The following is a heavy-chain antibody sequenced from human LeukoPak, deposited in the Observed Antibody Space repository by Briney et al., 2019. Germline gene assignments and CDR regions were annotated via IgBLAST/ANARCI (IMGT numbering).Heavy chain of an antibody. CDR2: ISSSSSTI. J-gene: IGHJ4*02. CDR1: GFTFSSYS. V-gene: IGHV3-48*01. CDR3: ARGRDRRYCSGGSCSLDY. Sequence: PGGSLRLSCAASGFTFSSYSMNWVRQAPGKGLEWVSYISSSSSTIYYADSVKGRFTISRDNAKNSLYLQMNSLRAEDTAVYYCARGRDRRYCSGGSCSLDYWGQGTLVSVSS. D-gene: IGHD2-15*01.